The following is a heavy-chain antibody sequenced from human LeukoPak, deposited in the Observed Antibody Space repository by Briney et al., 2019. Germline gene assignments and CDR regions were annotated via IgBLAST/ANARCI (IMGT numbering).Heavy chain of an antibody. D-gene: IGHD1-1*01. CDR1: GFTFSSYG. CDR2: ISGSGGST. CDR3: AKTTLDGYFDY. Sequence: GRSLRLSCAASGFTFSSYGMHWVRQAPGKGLEWVSAISGSGGSTYYADSVKGRFTISRDNSKNTLYLQMNSLRAEDTAVYYCAKTTLDGYFDYWGQGTLVTVSS. V-gene: IGHV3-23*01. J-gene: IGHJ4*02.